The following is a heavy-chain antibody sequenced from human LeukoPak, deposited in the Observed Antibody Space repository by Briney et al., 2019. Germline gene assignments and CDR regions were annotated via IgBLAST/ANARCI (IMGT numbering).Heavy chain of an antibody. Sequence: SETLSLTCSVSGGSISPYYWSWIRQPPGKGLEWIGYIYYSGSTNYNPSLKSRVTISVDTSKNQFSLKLSSVTAADTAVYYCAREGGAFDIWGQGTMVTVSS. D-gene: IGHD3-16*01. CDR3: AREGGAFDI. J-gene: IGHJ3*02. V-gene: IGHV4-59*01. CDR2: IYYSGST. CDR1: GGSISPYY.